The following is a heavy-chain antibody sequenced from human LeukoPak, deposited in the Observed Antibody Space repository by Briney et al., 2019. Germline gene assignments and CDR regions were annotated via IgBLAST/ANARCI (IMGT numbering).Heavy chain of an antibody. CDR3: ARAHRAAAVDAFDI. V-gene: IGHV1-18*01. CDR2: ISAYNGNT. CDR1: GYTFTSYG. D-gene: IGHD2-15*01. Sequence: SVKVSCKASGYTFTSYGISWVRQAPGQGLEWMGWISAYNGNTNYAQKLQGRVTMTTDTSTSTAYMELRSLRSDDTAVYYCARAHRAAAVDAFDIWGQGTMVTVSS. J-gene: IGHJ3*02.